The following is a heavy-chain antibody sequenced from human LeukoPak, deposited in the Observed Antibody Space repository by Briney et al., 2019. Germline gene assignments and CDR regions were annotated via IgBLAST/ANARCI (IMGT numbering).Heavy chain of an antibody. D-gene: IGHD5-24*01. CDR1: GFTFSSYE. CDR3: ARDGYNSHFDY. J-gene: IGHJ4*02. V-gene: IGHV3-48*03. CDR2: ISRSGSTI. Sequence: GGSLRLSCAASGFTFSSYEMNWVRQAPGKGLEWVSYISRSGSTIYYADSVKGRFTISRDNAKNSLYLQMNSLRAEDTAVYYCARDGYNSHFDYWGQGTLVTVSS.